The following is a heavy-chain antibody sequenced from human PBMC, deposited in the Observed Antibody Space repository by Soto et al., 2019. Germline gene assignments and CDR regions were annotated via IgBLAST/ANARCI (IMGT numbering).Heavy chain of an antibody. V-gene: IGHV3-23*01. CDR1: GFTFSSYA. CDR3: AKVLVRGVKHYYFDY. J-gene: IGHJ4*02. Sequence: EVQLLESGGGLVQPGGSLRLSCAASGFTFSSYAMSWVRQAPGKGLEWVSAISGSGGSTYYADSVKGRFTISRDNSKNTQYLQMNSLRAEDTAVYYCAKVLVRGVKHYYFDYWGQGTLVTVSS. CDR2: ISGSGGST. D-gene: IGHD3-10*01.